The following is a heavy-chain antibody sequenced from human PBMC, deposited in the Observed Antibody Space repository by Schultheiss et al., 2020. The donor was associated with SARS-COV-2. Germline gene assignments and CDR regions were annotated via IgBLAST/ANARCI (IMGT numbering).Heavy chain of an antibody. CDR1: GGTFSSYA. J-gene: IGHJ3*02. V-gene: IGHV1-69*06. D-gene: IGHD5-12*01. CDR2: IIPIFGTA. Sequence: SVKVSCKASGGTFSSYAISWVRQAPGQGLEWMGGIIPIFGTANYAQKFQGRVTITADKSTSTAYMELRSLRSDDTAVYYCASLAYDDAFDIWGQGTMVTGSS. CDR3: ASLAYDDAFDI.